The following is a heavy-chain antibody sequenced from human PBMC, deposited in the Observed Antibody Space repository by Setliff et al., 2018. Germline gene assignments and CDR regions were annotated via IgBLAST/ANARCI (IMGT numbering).Heavy chain of an antibody. V-gene: IGHV1-69*06. CDR2: IIPIFGTA. CDR3: ARDGGGDSDAFDI. Sequence: ASVKVSCKASGGTFSSYAISWVRQAPGQGLEWMGRIIPIFGTANYAQKFQGRVTITADKSTSTAYMELSSLRSDDTAVYFCARDGGGDSDAFDIWGQGTMVTVSS. J-gene: IGHJ3*02. CDR1: GGTFSSYA. D-gene: IGHD3-16*01.